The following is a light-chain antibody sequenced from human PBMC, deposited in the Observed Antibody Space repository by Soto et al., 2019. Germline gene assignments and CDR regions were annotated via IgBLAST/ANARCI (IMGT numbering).Light chain of an antibody. CDR1: QRLSSN. Sequence: EIVLTQSPVTLSVSPGERVTLSCRASQRLSSNLAWYQQRPGQAPRLLIYGASIRATDIPARFIGSGSGTEFTLTISSLQSEDFAVYYCQQRSNWPKTFGQGTKVDIK. V-gene: IGKV3-15*01. CDR2: GAS. CDR3: QQRSNWPKT. J-gene: IGKJ1*01.